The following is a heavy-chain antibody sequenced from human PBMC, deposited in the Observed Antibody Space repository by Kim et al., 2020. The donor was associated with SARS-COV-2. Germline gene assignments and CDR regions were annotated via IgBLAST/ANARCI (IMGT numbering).Heavy chain of an antibody. D-gene: IGHD3-10*01. CDR3: AREHSEVYFDY. Sequence: SETLSLTCTVSGGSISSYYWSWIRQPPGKGLEWIGYIYYSGSTNYNPSLKSRVTISVDTSKNQFSLKLSSVTAADTAVYYCAREHSEVYFDYWGQGTLVTVSS. CDR2: IYYSGST. CDR1: GGSISSYY. V-gene: IGHV4-59*01. J-gene: IGHJ4*02.